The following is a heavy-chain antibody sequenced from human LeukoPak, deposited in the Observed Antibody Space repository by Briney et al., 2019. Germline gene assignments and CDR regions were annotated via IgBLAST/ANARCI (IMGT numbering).Heavy chain of an antibody. CDR3: ARDLGDYDNYFDY. V-gene: IGHV4-61*01. Sequence: PSETLSLTCTVSGGSVSSGSYYWSWIRQPPGKGLEWIGYIYYSGSTNYNPSLKSRVTISVDTFKNQFSLKLSSVTAADTAVYYCARDLGDYDNYFDYWGQGTLVTVSS. CDR2: IYYSGST. CDR1: GGSVSSGSYY. D-gene: IGHD4-17*01. J-gene: IGHJ4*02.